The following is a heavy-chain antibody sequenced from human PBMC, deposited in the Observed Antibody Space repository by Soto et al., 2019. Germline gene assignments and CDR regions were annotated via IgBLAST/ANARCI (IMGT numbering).Heavy chain of an antibody. D-gene: IGHD4-17*01. V-gene: IGHV2-5*02. CDR1: GFSLSTSGVG. Sequence: GSGPSLVNPTQTLTLTCTFSGFSLSTSGVGVGWIRQPPGKALEWLALIYWDDDKRYSPSLKSRLTITKDTSKNQVVLTMTNMDPVDTATYYCAHESYGGNSAGLDYWGQGTLVTVSS. J-gene: IGHJ4*02. CDR2: IYWDDDK. CDR3: AHESYGGNSAGLDY.